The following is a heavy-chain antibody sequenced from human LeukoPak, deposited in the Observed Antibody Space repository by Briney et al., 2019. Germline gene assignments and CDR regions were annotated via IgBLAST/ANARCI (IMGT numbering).Heavy chain of an antibody. V-gene: IGHV4-39*07. J-gene: IGHJ4*02. D-gene: IGHD1-1*01. CDR1: GGSISSSSYY. Sequence: PSETLSLTCTVSGGSISSSSYYWGWIRQPPGKGLEWIGSIYYSGSTYYNPSLKSRVTISLDTSKNQFSLKLNSVTAADTAVYYCARDRGTWNDDGFDYWGQGTLVTVSS. CDR3: ARDRGTWNDDGFDY. CDR2: IYYSGST.